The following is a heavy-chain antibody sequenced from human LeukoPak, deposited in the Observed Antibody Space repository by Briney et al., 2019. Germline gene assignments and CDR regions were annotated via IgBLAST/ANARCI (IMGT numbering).Heavy chain of an antibody. J-gene: IGHJ3*02. Sequence: SETLSPTCGVYGGSFSAYYWSWIRQPPGKGLEWIGEIYHSGSTNYNPSLKSRVPISVDTSKNQFSLKLSSVTAADTAVYYCARPIAGAGMHAFDIWGQGTMVTVSS. CDR2: IYHSGST. V-gene: IGHV4-34*01. CDR1: GGSFSAYY. CDR3: ARPIAGAGMHAFDI. D-gene: IGHD6-13*01.